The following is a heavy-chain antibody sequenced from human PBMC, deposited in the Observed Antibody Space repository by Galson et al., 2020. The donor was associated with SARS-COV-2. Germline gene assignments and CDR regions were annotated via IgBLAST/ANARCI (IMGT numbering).Heavy chain of an antibody. V-gene: IGHV1-24*01. CDR1: GYTLTELS. Sequence: ASVKVSCKVSGYTLTELSMHWVRQAPGKGLEWLGGFDPEAGETIYAQKFQGRVTMTEDTSTDTAYMELSSLRSEDTAVYYCATARPLGPVNWFDPWGQGTLVTVSS. CDR2: FDPEAGET. CDR3: ATARPLGPVNWFDP. J-gene: IGHJ5*02.